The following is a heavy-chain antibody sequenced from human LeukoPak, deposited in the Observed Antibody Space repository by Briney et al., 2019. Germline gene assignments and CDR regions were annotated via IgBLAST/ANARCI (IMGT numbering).Heavy chain of an antibody. V-gene: IGHV4-59*01. CDR1: GGSISSYY. Sequence: SETLSLTCTASGGSISSYYWSWIRQPPGKGLEWIGYIYYSGSTNYNPSLQSRVTISVDTSKNQFSLKLSSVAAADTAVYYCASSRGVRGVRFDYWGQGTLVTVSS. CDR3: ASSRGVRGVRFDY. D-gene: IGHD3-10*01. J-gene: IGHJ4*02. CDR2: IYYSGST.